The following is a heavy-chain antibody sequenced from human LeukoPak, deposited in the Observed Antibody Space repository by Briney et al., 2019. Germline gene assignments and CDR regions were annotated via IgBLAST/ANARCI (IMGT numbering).Heavy chain of an antibody. CDR1: GGSISSYY. Sequence: SETLSLTCTVSGGSISSYYWGWIRQPPGKGLEWIGYISDSGSTYYTPSLKTRATMSADTSKNQLSLRLVSVTAADTAVYYCARQGYCSGGTCYALFGPWGQGILVFVSS. J-gene: IGHJ5*02. V-gene: IGHV4-59*08. D-gene: IGHD2-15*01. CDR2: ISDSGST. CDR3: ARQGYCSGGTCYALFGP.